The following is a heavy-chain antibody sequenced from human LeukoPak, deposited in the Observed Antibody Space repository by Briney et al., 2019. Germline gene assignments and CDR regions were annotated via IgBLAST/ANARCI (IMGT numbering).Heavy chain of an antibody. CDR3: ARDFVVVPAAPHAFDI. CDR1: GGSISSYY. V-gene: IGHV4-59*01. CDR2: IYYSGST. D-gene: IGHD2-2*01. Sequence: PSETLSLTCTVSGGSISSYYWSWIRQPPGKGLEWIGYIYYSGSTNYNPSLKSRVTISVDTSKNQFSLKLSSVTAADTAVYYCARDFVVVPAAPHAFDIWGQGTMVTVSP. J-gene: IGHJ3*02.